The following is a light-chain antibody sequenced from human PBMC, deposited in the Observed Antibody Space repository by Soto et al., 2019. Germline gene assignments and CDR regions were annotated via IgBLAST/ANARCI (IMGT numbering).Light chain of an antibody. CDR2: GES. Sequence: ELVLTQSPGTLSLSPGDSATLSCRDSQSVSSSYLAWYQQKPGQAPRILIYGESSRATGIPDRFSGSGSGTDFTLTISRLEPEDFAVYYCQKYGNSPQTFGQGTKVDIK. V-gene: IGKV3-20*01. CDR3: QKYGNSPQT. J-gene: IGKJ1*01. CDR1: QSVSSSY.